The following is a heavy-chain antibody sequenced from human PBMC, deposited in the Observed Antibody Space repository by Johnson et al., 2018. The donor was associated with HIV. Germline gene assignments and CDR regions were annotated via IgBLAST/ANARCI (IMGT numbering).Heavy chain of an antibody. CDR1: GFTFSSYW. D-gene: IGHD6-13*01. CDR2: INSDGSST. Sequence: VQLVESGGGLVQPGGSLRLSCAASGFTFSSYWMHWVRQAPGKGLVWVSRINSDGSSTDSADSVKGRFTISRDNAKNSLYLQMNSLRAEDTALYYCTRARYSSSWYNGDAFDIWGQGTMVTVSS. J-gene: IGHJ3*02. V-gene: IGHV3-74*02. CDR3: TRARYSSSWYNGDAFDI.